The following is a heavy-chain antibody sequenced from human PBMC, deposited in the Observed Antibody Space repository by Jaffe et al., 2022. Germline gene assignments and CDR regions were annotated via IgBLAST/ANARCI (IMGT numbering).Heavy chain of an antibody. Sequence: QVQLQQWGAGLLKPSETLSLTCAVYGGSFSGYYWSWIRQPPGKGLEWIGEINHSGSTNYNPSLKSRVTISVDTSKNQFSLKLSSVTAADTAVYYCARVYTGGVPYRVRYCSGGSCSNSPFDYWGQGTLVTVSS. CDR1: GGSFSGYY. CDR3: ARVYTGGVPYRVRYCSGGSCSNSPFDY. J-gene: IGHJ4*02. D-gene: IGHD2-15*01. V-gene: IGHV4-34*01. CDR2: INHSGST.